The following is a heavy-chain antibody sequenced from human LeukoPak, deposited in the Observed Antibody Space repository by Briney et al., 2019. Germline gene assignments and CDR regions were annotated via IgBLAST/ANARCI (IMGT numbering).Heavy chain of an antibody. V-gene: IGHV3-7*01. Sequence: GGSLRLSRAASGFTFSSYWMSWVRQAPGKGLEWVANIKQDGSEKYYVDSVKGRFTISRDNDKNSLFLQMTSLRAEDTAVYYCARVGGRYSPLGYWGQGTLVTVSS. CDR3: ARVGGRYSPLGY. D-gene: IGHD3-16*02. CDR1: GFTFSSYW. J-gene: IGHJ4*02. CDR2: IKQDGSEK.